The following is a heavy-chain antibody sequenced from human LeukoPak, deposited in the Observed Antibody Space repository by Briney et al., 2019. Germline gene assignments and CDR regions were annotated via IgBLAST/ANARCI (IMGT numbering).Heavy chain of an antibody. V-gene: IGHV4-59*11. Sequence: ASETLSLTCTVSGGSISGHYWTWIRQPPGKGLEWIGQIHYSGRPDYNPSLKSRVTISVDTSKNQLSLKVTSVTGADTAVYYCARFGVDYDMDVWGQGITVTVSS. J-gene: IGHJ6*02. CDR3: ARFGVDYDMDV. CDR2: IHYSGRP. D-gene: IGHD3-16*01. CDR1: GGSISGHY.